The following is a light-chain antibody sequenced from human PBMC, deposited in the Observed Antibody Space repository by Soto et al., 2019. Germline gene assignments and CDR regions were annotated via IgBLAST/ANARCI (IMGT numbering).Light chain of an antibody. Sequence: QSALTQPASVSGSPGQSITISCTGTSSDVGGYNYVSWYQQHPVKAPKLMIYDVSNRPSGVSNRFSGSKSGNTASLTISGLQAEDEADYYCSSYTSSSPLDVFGTGTKLTVL. CDR3: SSYTSSSPLDV. V-gene: IGLV2-14*01. J-gene: IGLJ1*01. CDR2: DVS. CDR1: SSDVGGYNY.